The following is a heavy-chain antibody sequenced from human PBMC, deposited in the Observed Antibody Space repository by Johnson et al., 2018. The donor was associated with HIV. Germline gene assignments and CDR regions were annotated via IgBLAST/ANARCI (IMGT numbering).Heavy chain of an antibody. CDR1: GFTVSSNY. CDR3: VRAQFLEWLFFDAFDI. D-gene: IGHD3-3*01. CDR2: ISGSGSR. Sequence: VQLVESGGGLIQPGGSLRLSCVGSGFTVSSNYMSWVRQAPGKGLEWVSVISGSGSRGYADSVKGRFTISRDNAKSSLYLQMNSLRAEETALYYCVRAQFLEWLFFDAFDIWGQGTVVTVSS. J-gene: IGHJ3*02. V-gene: IGHV3-53*01.